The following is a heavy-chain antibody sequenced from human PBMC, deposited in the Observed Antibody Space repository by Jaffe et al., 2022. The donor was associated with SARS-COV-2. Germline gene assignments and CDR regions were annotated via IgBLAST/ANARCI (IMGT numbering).Heavy chain of an antibody. J-gene: IGHJ4*02. D-gene: IGHD3-9*01. CDR3: TTDFPFLTGYLYTDY. V-gene: IGHV3-15*01. CDR1: GFTFSNAW. Sequence: EVQLVESGGGLVKPGGSLRLSCAASGFTFSNAWMSWVRQAPGKGLEWVGRIKSKTDGGTTDYAAPVKGRFTISRDDSKNTLYLQMNSLKTEDTAVYYCTTDFPFLTGYLYTDYWGQGTLVTVSS. CDR2: IKSKTDGGTT.